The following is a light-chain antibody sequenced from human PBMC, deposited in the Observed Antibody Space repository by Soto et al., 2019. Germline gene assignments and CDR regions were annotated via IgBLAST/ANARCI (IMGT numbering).Light chain of an antibody. CDR1: SSNIGSNT. CDR3: AAWDDSLNGWV. V-gene: IGLV1-44*01. J-gene: IGLJ3*02. CDR2: SNN. Sequence: QSVLTQPPSASGTPGQRVTISCSGSSSNIGSNTVNWYQQLPGTAPKLLIYSNNQRPSGVPYRFSGSNSGTSASLAISGLQSEDEADYYCAAWDDSLNGWVFGGGTKLTVL.